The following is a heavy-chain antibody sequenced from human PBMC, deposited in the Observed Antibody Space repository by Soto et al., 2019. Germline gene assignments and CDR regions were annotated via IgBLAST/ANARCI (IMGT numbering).Heavy chain of an antibody. CDR2: IIPNSGTA. V-gene: IGHV1-69*01. Sequence: QVQLVQSGAEVKKPGSSVKVSCKASGGTFSSYAISWVRQAPGQGLEWMGGIIPNSGTANYAQKFQGRVTITADESTSTAHMELSSLRSEDTAVYYCARSQGSSTSLEIYYYYYYGMDVWGQGTTVTVSS. CDR1: GGTFSSYA. J-gene: IGHJ6*02. D-gene: IGHD2-2*01. CDR3: ARSQGSSTSLEIYYYYYYGMDV.